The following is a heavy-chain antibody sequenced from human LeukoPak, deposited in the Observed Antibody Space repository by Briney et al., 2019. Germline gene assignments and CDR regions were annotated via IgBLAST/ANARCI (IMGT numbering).Heavy chain of an antibody. Sequence: GGSLRLSCAASGFTFSTYWMSWVRQAPGKGLEWVANIRQDGSDKYYVDSVKGRFTISRDNAKNSLYLEMDSLRAEDTAVYYCVRMYTNNWLLWYWGQGNLVTVSS. J-gene: IGHJ4*02. V-gene: IGHV3-7*04. CDR2: IRQDGSDK. D-gene: IGHD6-13*01. CDR1: GFTFSTYW. CDR3: VRMYTNNWLLWY.